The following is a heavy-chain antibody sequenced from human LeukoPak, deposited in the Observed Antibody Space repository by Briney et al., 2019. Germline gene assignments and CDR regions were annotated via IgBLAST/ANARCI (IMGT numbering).Heavy chain of an antibody. CDR3: ARDPGYGYSGAFDV. CDR1: EFTFGDYC. V-gene: IGHV3-11*04. CDR2: ISSTGSTI. D-gene: IGHD5-18*01. J-gene: IGHJ3*01. Sequence: PGGSLRLSCAVFEFTFGDYCMNWVRQAPGKGLEWVSYISSTGSTIYYADSVKGRFTISRDKAKSSLYLQMNSLRAEDTAGYYCARDPGYGYSGAFDVWGQGTVVTVSS.